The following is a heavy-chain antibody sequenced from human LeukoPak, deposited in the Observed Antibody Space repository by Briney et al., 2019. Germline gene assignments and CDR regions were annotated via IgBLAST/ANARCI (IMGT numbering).Heavy chain of an antibody. V-gene: IGHV3-48*01. CDR2: ISSSSSTI. CDR1: GFTFSSYS. Sequence: GGSLTLSCAASGFTFSSYSMNWVRQAPGKGLEWVSYISSSSSTIYYADSVKGRFTISRGNAKNSLYLQMNSLRAEDTAVYYCARDQNPYTYYYYGMDVWGQGTTVTVSS. J-gene: IGHJ6*02. CDR3: ARDQNPYTYYYYGMDV. D-gene: IGHD1-14*01.